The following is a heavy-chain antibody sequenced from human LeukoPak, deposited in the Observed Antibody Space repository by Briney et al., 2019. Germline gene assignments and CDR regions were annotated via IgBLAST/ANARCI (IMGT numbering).Heavy chain of an antibody. J-gene: IGHJ5*02. D-gene: IGHD4-17*01. CDR2: IYYSGVT. V-gene: IGHV4-59*01. CDR1: GGSIRSYY. Sequence: KPSETLSLTCTVSGGSIRSYYWSWIRQPPGKGLEWIGYIYYSGVTNYNPSLKSRVTFSVDTSKSQFSLKLSSVTAADTAVYYCATSGATTATTWGGNWFDPWGQGALVTVSS. CDR3: ATSGATTATTWGGNWFDP.